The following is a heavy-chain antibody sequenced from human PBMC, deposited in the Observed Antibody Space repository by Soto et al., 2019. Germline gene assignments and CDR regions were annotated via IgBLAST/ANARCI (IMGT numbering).Heavy chain of an antibody. CDR1: GFTFSSYW. CDR2: IEGDGSEK. J-gene: IGHJ4*02. V-gene: IGHV3-7*01. Sequence: EEHLVESGGGLVQPGGSLRLSCAASGFTFSSYWMTWVRQAPGKGLEWVANIEGDGSEKYYVDSVKGRLTISRDNAKNSLYLQMNSLRVEETAVYYCARNVDTGVWGQGTLVTVSS. D-gene: IGHD5-18*01. CDR3: ARNVDTGV.